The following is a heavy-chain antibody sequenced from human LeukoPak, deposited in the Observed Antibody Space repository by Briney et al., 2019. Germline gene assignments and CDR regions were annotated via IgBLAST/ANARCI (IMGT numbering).Heavy chain of an antibody. CDR3: TRDQMNY. CDR2: IFSNGDT. CDR1: EFTVSRNY. D-gene: IGHD5-24*01. V-gene: IGHV3-53*01. Sequence: GGSLRLSCTASEFTVSRNYMLWVRQAAGKGLEWVSLIFSNGDTHYADSVKGRFTISRDTSKNTVSLQMNSLRVEDTAMHYCTRDQMNYWGQGTLVTVSS. J-gene: IGHJ4*02.